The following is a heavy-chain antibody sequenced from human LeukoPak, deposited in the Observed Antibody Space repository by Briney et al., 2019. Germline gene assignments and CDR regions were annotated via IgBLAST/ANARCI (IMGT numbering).Heavy chain of an antibody. CDR2: IKEDGSEQ. CDR1: GFTFSGNW. J-gene: IGHJ6*03. V-gene: IGHV3-7*01. Sequence: GGSLRLSCAASGFTFSGNWMSWVRQAPGKGLEWVANIKEDGSEQYYVDSVKGRFTISRDNAQNSLYLLMNSLRAEDTAVYYCARASRGVVPAAYYYHMDAWGKGTTVTVSS. D-gene: IGHD2-2*01. CDR3: ARASRGVVPAAYYYHMDA.